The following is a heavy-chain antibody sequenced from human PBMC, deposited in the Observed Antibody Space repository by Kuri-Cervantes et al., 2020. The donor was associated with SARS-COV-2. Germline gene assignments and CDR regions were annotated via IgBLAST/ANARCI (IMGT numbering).Heavy chain of an antibody. CDR2: FDPEDGET. D-gene: IGHD5-24*01. J-gene: IGHJ4*02. V-gene: IGHV1-24*01. Sequence: ASVKVSCKVSGYTLTELSMHWVRQAPGKGLEWMGGFDPEDGETIYAQKFQGRVTMTEDTSTDTAYMELSSLRSEDTAVYYCARLEGTEMATIEFFDYWGQGTLVTVSS. CDR1: GYTLTELS. CDR3: ARLEGTEMATIEFFDY.